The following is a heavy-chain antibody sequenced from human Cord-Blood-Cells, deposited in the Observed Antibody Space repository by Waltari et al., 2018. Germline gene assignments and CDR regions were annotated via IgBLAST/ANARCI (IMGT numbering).Heavy chain of an antibody. V-gene: IGHV4-39*01. CDR3: ASKRAAGIDY. CDR2: IYYSGST. Sequence: QLQLQEPGPGLVKPSETLYLTCTVSGGSISLSSYYWGWIRQPPGKVLAWIGSIYYSGSTYYNPSLKSRVTISVDTSKNQFSLKLSSVTAADTAVYYCASKRAAGIDYWGQGTLVTVSS. D-gene: IGHD6-13*01. J-gene: IGHJ4*02. CDR1: GGSISLSSYY.